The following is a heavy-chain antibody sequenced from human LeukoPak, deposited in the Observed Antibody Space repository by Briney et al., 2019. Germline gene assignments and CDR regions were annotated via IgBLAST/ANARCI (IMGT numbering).Heavy chain of an antibody. CDR1: GFTFSDYY. V-gene: IGHV3-11*06. CDR2: ISSSSSYT. D-gene: IGHD3-9*01. CDR3: ARVWDYDILTGRHYYYYGMDV. J-gene: IGHJ6*02. Sequence: GGSLRLSCAASGFTFSDYYMSWIRQAPGKGLEWVSYISSSSSYTNYADSVKGRFTISRDNAKNSLYLQMNSLRDEDTAVYYCARVWDYDILTGRHYYYYGMDVWGQGTTVTVSS.